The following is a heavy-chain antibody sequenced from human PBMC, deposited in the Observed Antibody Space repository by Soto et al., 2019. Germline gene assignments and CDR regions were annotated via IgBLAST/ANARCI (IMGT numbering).Heavy chain of an antibody. J-gene: IGHJ3*01. CDR1: GYTFTQFP. V-gene: IGHV1-3*04. Sequence: QVRLVQSGAEVAKPGASVKVSCRASGYTFTQFPIYWVRLAPGQRLEWLGWIHTGSGNTKVSQRFQDTVTITRETSSTTTSLELSRLTSEDTAIYFCRRDPTTFWWGQTTAGLEVWGQGTIVTVSS. CDR3: RRDPTTFWWGQTTAGLEV. CDR2: IHTGSGNT. D-gene: IGHD2-21*01.